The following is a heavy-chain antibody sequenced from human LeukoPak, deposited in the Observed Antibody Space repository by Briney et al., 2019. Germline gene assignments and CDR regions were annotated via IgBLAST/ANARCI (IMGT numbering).Heavy chain of an antibody. CDR3: ARGGDGYIYYFDY. V-gene: IGHV4-59*01. CDR2: IDYSGST. Sequence: SETLSLTCTVSGGSIRSYYWSWIRQPPGKGLEWIGYIDYSGSTNYNPSLKSRVTISVDTSKNQFSLKLSSVTAADMAVYYCARGGDGYIYYFDYWGQGTLVTVSS. J-gene: IGHJ4*02. D-gene: IGHD5-24*01. CDR1: GGSIRSYY.